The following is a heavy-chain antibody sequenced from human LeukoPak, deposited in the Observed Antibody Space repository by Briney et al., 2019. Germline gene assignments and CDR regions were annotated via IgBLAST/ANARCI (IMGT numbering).Heavy chain of an antibody. CDR2: IWYDGSNK. J-gene: IGHJ4*02. D-gene: IGHD3-9*01. Sequence: GGSLRLSCAASAFSFSAYSMNWVRQAPGKGLEWVAVIWYDGSNKYYADFVKGRFTISRDNSKNTLYLQMNGLRAEDTAVYYCARGEDILTGLDYWGQGTLVTVSS. CDR3: ARGEDILTGLDY. CDR1: AFSFSAYS. V-gene: IGHV3-33*08.